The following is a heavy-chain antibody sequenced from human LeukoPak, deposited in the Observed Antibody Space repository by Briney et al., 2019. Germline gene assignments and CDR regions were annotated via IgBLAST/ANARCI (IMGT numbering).Heavy chain of an antibody. V-gene: IGHV4-30-2*01. CDR3: ARANQWELRSGLDY. CDR2: IYHSGST. CDR1: GGSISSGGYY. D-gene: IGHD1-26*01. J-gene: IGHJ4*02. Sequence: SETLSLTCTVSGGSISSGGYYWSWIRRPPGKGLEWIGYIYHSGSTYYNPSLKSRVTISVDRSKNQFSLKLSSVTAADTAVYYCARANQWELRSGLDYWGQGTLVTVSS.